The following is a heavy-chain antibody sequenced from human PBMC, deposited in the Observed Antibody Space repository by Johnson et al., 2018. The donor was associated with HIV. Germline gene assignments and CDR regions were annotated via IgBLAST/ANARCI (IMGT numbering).Heavy chain of an antibody. CDR2: ISGSGGSR. CDR3: AKGTYYYDSSGYNDAFDM. D-gene: IGHD3-22*01. Sequence: VHLVESGGGLVQPGGSLRLSCAASGFTFSSYAMSWVRQGPGQGLEWVSGISGSGGSRNYADSVKGRFTISRDNSKNTLYLQMNSLRAEDTAVYYCAKGTYYYDSSGYNDAFDMWGQGTMVTVSS. CDR1: GFTFSSYA. V-gene: IGHV3-23*04. J-gene: IGHJ3*02.